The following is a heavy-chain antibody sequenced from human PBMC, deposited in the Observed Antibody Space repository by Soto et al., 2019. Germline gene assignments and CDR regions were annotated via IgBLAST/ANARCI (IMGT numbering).Heavy chain of an antibody. D-gene: IGHD6-19*01. V-gene: IGHV5-51*01. CDR3: ARRDSSGWYRGGNWFDP. Sequence: PGESLKISCKGSGYSFTSYWIGWVRQMPGKGLEWMGIIYPGDSDTRYSPSFQGQVTISADKSISTAYLQWSSLKASDTAMYYCARRDSSGWYRGGNWFDPWGQGTMVTVYS. J-gene: IGHJ5*02. CDR2: IYPGDSDT. CDR1: GYSFTSYW.